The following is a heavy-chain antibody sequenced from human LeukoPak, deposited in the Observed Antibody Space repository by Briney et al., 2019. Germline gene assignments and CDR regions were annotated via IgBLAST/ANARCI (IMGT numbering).Heavy chain of an antibody. D-gene: IGHD3-22*01. CDR1: GASISSDDYS. CDR2: IYHSGSA. V-gene: IGHV4-30-2*01. J-gene: IGHJ1*01. Sequence: SETLSLTCTVSGASISSDDYSWSWIRQPPGRGLEWIGYIYHSGSASYNPSLENRISMSVDMSKNQFSLRLTSVTAADTAVYYCARYYYDSDGFYIPPVWGQGTLVTVSS. CDR3: ARYYYDSDGFYIPPV.